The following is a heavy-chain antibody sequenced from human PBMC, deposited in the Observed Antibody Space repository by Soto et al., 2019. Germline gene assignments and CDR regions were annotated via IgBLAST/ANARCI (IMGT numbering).Heavy chain of an antibody. D-gene: IGHD3-3*02. CDR2: TYYRSNWNF. V-gene: IGHV6-1*01. J-gene: IGHJ4*02. Sequence: SQTLSLTCAISWGSVSSNTATWNWVRQSPSRGLEWLGRTYYRSNWNFDYALSVKSRITINPDTSKNQFSLQLNSLTPEDTAVYYCAGELDIHHGLGYWGPGTSVTVSS. CDR1: WGSVSSNTAT. CDR3: AGELDIHHGLGY.